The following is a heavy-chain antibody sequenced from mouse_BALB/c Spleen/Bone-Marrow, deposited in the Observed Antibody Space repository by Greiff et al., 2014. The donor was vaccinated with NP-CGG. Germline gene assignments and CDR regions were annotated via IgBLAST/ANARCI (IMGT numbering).Heavy chain of an antibody. D-gene: IGHD1-1*01. V-gene: IGHV14-3*02. CDR1: GFNIKDTY. Sequence: EVQLQQSGAELAKPGASVKLSCTASGFNIKDTYMHWVKQRPGQGLEWIGRIDPANGDTKYDPKFQGKATITADTSSNTACLQLSSLTSEDTAVYYCTKPSFYYGSSYWYFDVWGAGTTVTVSS. CDR3: TKPSFYYGSSYWYFDV. CDR2: IDPANGDT. J-gene: IGHJ1*01.